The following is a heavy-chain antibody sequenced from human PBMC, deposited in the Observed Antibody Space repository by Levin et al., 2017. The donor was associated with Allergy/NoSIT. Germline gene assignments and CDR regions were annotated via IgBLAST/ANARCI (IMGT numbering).Heavy chain of an antibody. Sequence: SETLSLTCAVYGGSFSGYYWSWIRQPPGKGLEWIGEINHSGSTNYNPSLKSRVTISVDTSKNQFSLKLSSVTAADTAVYYCAGTGSALGDFWLETYYYGMDVWGQGTTVTVSS. CDR3: AGTGSALGDFWLETYYYGMDV. D-gene: IGHD3-3*01. V-gene: IGHV4-34*01. J-gene: IGHJ6*02. CDR2: INHSGST. CDR1: GGSFSGYY.